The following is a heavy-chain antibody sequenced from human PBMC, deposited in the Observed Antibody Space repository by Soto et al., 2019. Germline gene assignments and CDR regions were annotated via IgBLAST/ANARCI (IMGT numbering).Heavy chain of an antibody. Sequence: HPGGSLRLSCAASGFTFSSYAMHWVRQAPGKGLEWVAVISYDGSNRYYADSVKGRFTISRDNSKNTLYLQMNSLRAEDTAVYYCARDYQVTRLFVVQYGMDVWGQGTTVTVSS. D-gene: IGHD2-15*01. V-gene: IGHV3-30-3*01. J-gene: IGHJ6*02. CDR1: GFTFSSYA. CDR3: ARDYQVTRLFVVQYGMDV. CDR2: ISYDGSNR.